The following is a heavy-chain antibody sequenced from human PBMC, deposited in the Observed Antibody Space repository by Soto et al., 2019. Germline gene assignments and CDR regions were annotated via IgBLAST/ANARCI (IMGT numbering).Heavy chain of an antibody. CDR2: ISYSSSTI. Sequence: GGSLRLSCAASGFTFSSYSMNWVRQGPGKGLEWVSYISYSSSTIYYADSVKGRFTISRDNARNSLYLQMNSLRDEGTAVYYCVRDYYDSSGFPHACDIWGQGTMVTVS. J-gene: IGHJ3*02. CDR1: GFTFSSYS. V-gene: IGHV3-48*02. D-gene: IGHD3-22*01. CDR3: VRDYYDSSGFPHACDI.